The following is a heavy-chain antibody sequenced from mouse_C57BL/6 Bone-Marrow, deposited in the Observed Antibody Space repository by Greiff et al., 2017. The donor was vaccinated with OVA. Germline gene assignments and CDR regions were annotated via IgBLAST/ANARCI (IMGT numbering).Heavy chain of an antibody. V-gene: IGHV14-2*01. CDR3: ARGRLLRYFDY. J-gene: IGHJ2*01. Sequence: VYRRPSGAELVKPGASVKLSCTASGFNIKDYYMHWVKQRTEQGLEWIGRIDPEDGETKYAPKFQGKATITADTSSNTAYLQLSSLTSEDTAVYYCARGRLLRYFDYWGQGTTLTVSS. CDR1: GFNIKDYY. CDR2: IDPEDGET. D-gene: IGHD1-1*01.